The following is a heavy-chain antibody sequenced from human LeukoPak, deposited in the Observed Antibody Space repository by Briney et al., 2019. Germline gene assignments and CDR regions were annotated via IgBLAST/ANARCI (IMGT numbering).Heavy chain of an antibody. CDR3: AKVGSRAVASGRLDY. Sequence: PGGSLRLSCAASGFTFSNYAMSWDRQAPGKGLEWVSTISDSAISTYYADSVKGRFTISRDNSKNTLYLQLNSLRAEDTAEYYCAKVGSRAVASGRLDYWGQGTLVTVSS. V-gene: IGHV3-23*01. CDR2: ISDSAIST. CDR1: GFTFSNYA. J-gene: IGHJ4*02. D-gene: IGHD6-19*01.